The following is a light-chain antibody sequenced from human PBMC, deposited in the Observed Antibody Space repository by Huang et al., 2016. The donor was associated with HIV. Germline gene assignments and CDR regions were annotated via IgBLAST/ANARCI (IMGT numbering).Light chain of an antibody. CDR1: QSVSSS. V-gene: IGKV3-11*01. J-gene: IGKJ4*01. Sequence: EIVLTQSPATLSLSPGESATLSCRASQSVSSSFAWYQQKPGQAPRLLIYDASNRATGIPARFSGSGSGTDFTLTISSLEPEDFAVYYCQQRSNWPLTFGGGTKVDIK. CDR2: DAS. CDR3: QQRSNWPLT.